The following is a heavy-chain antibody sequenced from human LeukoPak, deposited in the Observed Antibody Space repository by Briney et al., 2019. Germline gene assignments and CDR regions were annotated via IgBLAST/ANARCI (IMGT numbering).Heavy chain of an antibody. D-gene: IGHD2/OR15-2a*01. CDR1: GGSISSYY. CDR3: ARGFLYYYYMDV. CDR2: IYYSGST. Sequence: KTSETLSLTCTVSGGSISSYYWSWIRQPPGKGLEWIGYIYYSGSTNYNPSLKSRVTISVDTSKNQFSLKLSSVTAADTAVYYCARGFLYYYYMDVWGKGTTVTVSS. V-gene: IGHV4-59*01. J-gene: IGHJ6*03.